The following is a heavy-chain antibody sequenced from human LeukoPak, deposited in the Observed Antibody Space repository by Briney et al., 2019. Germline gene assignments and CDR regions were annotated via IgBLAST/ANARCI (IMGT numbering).Heavy chain of an antibody. CDR3: ARTSITMVRGVEYYFDY. CDR2: ISAYNGNT. Sequence: ASVKVSCKASGYTFTSYGISWVRQAPGQGLEWMGWISAYNGNTNYAQKLQGRVTMTTDTSTSTAYMELRSLRSDDTAAYYCARTSITMVRGVEYYFDYWGQGTLVTVSS. V-gene: IGHV1-18*01. J-gene: IGHJ4*02. D-gene: IGHD3-10*01. CDR1: GYTFTSYG.